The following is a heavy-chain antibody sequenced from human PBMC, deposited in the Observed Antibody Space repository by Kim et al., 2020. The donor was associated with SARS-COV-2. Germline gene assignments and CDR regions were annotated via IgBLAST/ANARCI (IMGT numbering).Heavy chain of an antibody. J-gene: IGHJ3*02. CDR3: ARLGGDTALDAFDI. Sequence: ASVKVSCKASGYTFTGYYMHWVRQAPGQGLEWMGWINPNSGGTNYAQKFQGWVTMTRDTSISTAYMELSRLRSDDTAVYYCARLGGDTALDAFDIWGQGTMVTVSS. D-gene: IGHD5-18*01. V-gene: IGHV1-2*04. CDR2: INPNSGGT. CDR1: GYTFTGYY.